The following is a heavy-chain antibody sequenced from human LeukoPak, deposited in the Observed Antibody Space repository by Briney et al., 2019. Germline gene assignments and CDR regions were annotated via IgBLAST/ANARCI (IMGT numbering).Heavy chain of an antibody. CDR3: ARKKGYSGYAFGY. Sequence: GASVKVSCKASGYTFTGYYMYWVRQAPGQGLEWMGWINPNSGGTNYAQKFQGRVTMTRDTSISTAYMELSRLRSDDTAVYYCARKKGYSGYAFGYWGQGTLVTVSS. CDR2: INPNSGGT. J-gene: IGHJ4*02. D-gene: IGHD5-12*01. V-gene: IGHV1-2*02. CDR1: GYTFTGYY.